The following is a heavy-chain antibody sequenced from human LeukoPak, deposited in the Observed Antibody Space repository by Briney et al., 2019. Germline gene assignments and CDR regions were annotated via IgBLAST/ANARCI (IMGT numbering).Heavy chain of an antibody. Sequence: GGSLRLSCAVSGIPFSDYYMNWIRQAPGKGLEWISYISSSSSYTDYADSVKGRFTISRDNAKSALYLQLNSLRFEDTAVYYCAAGTAADFWGQGTLVTVSS. D-gene: IGHD6-25*01. CDR3: AAGTAADF. V-gene: IGHV3-11*03. CDR2: ISSSSSYT. CDR1: GIPFSDYY. J-gene: IGHJ4*02.